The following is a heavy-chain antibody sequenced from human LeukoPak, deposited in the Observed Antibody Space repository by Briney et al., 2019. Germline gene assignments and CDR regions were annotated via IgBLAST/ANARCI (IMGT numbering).Heavy chain of an antibody. D-gene: IGHD1-26*01. CDR2: IYYSGGT. CDR1: GDSISSYY. Sequence: PSETLSLTCTVSGDSISSYYWSWIRQPPGKGLEWIGYIYYSGGTNYNPSLRTRVTISVDTSKNQFSLKLSSVTAADTAVYYCARGRLGGGSYVAYYYYCMDVWGKGTTVTVSS. J-gene: IGHJ6*03. CDR3: ARGRLGGGSYVAYYYYCMDV. V-gene: IGHV4-59*01.